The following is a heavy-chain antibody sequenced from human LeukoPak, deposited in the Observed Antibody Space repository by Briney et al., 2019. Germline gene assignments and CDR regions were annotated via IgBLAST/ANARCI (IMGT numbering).Heavy chain of an antibody. J-gene: IGHJ5*02. D-gene: IGHD3-10*01. CDR2: ISGSGGST. V-gene: IGHV3-23*01. CDR1: GFTFSSYA. Sequence: RPGGSLRLSCAASGFTFSSYAMSWVRQAPGKGLEWVSAISGSGGSTYYADSVKGRFTISRDNSKNTLYLQMNSLRADDTAVYYCAKDRLLLWFGELSWFDPWGQGTLVTVSS. CDR3: AKDRLLLWFGELSWFDP.